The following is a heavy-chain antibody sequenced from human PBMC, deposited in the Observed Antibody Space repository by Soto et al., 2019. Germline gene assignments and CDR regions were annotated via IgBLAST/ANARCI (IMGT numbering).Heavy chain of an antibody. CDR1: GYTFSSYG. V-gene: IGHV5-51*01. CDR3: ARHKALSSIWSWYYYYYGMDV. J-gene: IGHJ6*02. CDR2: IYPGDSDS. Sequence: KVSWEASGYTFSSYGISCVRQMAGKGLEWMGIIYPGDSDSRYSPSFQGQVTISADKSIGTAYLQWSSLKASDTAMYFCARHKALSSIWSWYYYYYGMDVRGQ. D-gene: IGHD6-13*01.